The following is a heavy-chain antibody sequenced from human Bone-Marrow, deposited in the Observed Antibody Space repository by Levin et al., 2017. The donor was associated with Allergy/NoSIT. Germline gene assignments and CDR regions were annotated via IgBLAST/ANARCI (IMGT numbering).Heavy chain of an antibody. J-gene: IGHJ6*03. D-gene: IGHD2/OR15-2a*01. CDR1: GYSFTTYW. V-gene: IGHV5-10-1*01. CDR2: IDPSDSYT. Sequence: GESLKISCKGSGYSFTTYWITWVRQMPGKGLEWMGRIDPSDSYTNYSPSFQGHVTISADKSISTAYLQWSSLKASDTAMYYCARLDRGRSFPSYYYYYYMDVWGKGTTVTVSS. CDR3: ARLDRGRSFPSYYYYYYMDV.